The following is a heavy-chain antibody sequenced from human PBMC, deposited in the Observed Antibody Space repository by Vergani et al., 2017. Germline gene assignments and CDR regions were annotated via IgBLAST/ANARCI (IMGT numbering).Heavy chain of an antibody. CDR3: ARARCIETCYMSNWLDS. CDR1: GFSFNSYW. V-gene: IGHV3-74*03. D-gene: IGHD3-9*01. Sequence: VQLVESGGGLVQPGGSLRLSCSASGFSFNSYWMHWVRQVPGKGLLCVSRIKSDGSITAYADSVKGRFTISRDNAQNTLYLQMNSLRVEDTGVYYCARARCIETCYMSNWLDSWGQGTLVTVSS. CDR2: IKSDGSIT. J-gene: IGHJ5*01.